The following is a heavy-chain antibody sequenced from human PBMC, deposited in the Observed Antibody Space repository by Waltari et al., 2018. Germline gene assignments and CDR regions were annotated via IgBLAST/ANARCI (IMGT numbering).Heavy chain of an antibody. Sequence: QVQLQESGPGLVKPSQTLSLTCTVSGGSISSGSYYWSWIRQPAGKGLEWIGRIYTSGSTNYNPALKSRVTISVDTSKNQFSLKLSSVTAADTAVYYCASSSSSPYYYYYYMDVWGKGTTVTVSS. CDR3: ASSSSSPYYYYYYMDV. V-gene: IGHV4-61*02. CDR2: IYTSGST. D-gene: IGHD6-6*01. CDR1: GGSISSGSYY. J-gene: IGHJ6*03.